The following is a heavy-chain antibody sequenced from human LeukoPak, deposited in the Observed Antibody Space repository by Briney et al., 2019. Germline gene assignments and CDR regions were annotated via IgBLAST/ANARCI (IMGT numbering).Heavy chain of an antibody. CDR3: ARHRVVAATWWGGSTDYYYYYMDV. Sequence: GGSLRLSCAASGFTFSSYAMHWVRQAPGKGLEYVSAISSNGGSTYYANSVKGRFTISRDNSKNTLYLQMGSLRAEDMAVYYCARHRVVAATWWGGSTDYYYYYMDVWGKGTTVTISS. J-gene: IGHJ6*03. CDR2: ISSNGGST. CDR1: GFTFSSYA. D-gene: IGHD2-15*01. V-gene: IGHV3-64*01.